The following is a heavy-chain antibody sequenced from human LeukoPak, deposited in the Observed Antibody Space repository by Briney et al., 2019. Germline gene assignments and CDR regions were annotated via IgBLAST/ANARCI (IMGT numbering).Heavy chain of an antibody. V-gene: IGHV1-46*01. Sequence: ASVKVSCKASGYTFTSYYLHWVRQAPGQGLEWMGVINPSTSATTYAQKFQGRVTVTRDTSTSRVYMELSSLRSEDTAVYYCARDDRIAVAGPYYFDHWGQGTLVTVSS. CDR3: ARDDRIAVAGPYYFDH. CDR1: GYTFTSYY. CDR2: INPSTSAT. J-gene: IGHJ4*02. D-gene: IGHD6-19*01.